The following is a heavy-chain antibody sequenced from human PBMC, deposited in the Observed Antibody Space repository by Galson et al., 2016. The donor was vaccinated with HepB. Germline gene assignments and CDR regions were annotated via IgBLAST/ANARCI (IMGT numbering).Heavy chain of an antibody. CDR3: AKDRGYNSGWNNPYYYYGMDV. CDR1: GFTFSSYG. Sequence: SLRLSCAASGFTFSSYGMHWVRQAPGKGLEWVAVISNDGNNKHYADSVKGRFTISRDNSKNTLSLQMSSLRAEDTAVFFCAKDRGYNSGWNNPYYYYGMDVWGQGTTVTVSS. CDR2: ISNDGNNK. J-gene: IGHJ6*02. V-gene: IGHV3-30*18. D-gene: IGHD6-19*01.